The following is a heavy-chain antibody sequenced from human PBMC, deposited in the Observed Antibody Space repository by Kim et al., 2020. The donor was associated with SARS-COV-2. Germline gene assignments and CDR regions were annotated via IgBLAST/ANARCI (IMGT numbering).Heavy chain of an antibody. Sequence: GGSLRLSCAASGFTFSSYAMSWVRQAPGKGLEWVSAISGSGGSTYYADSVKGRFTISRDNSKNTLYLQMNSLRAEDTAVYYCAKPEGEGITIFISPHAFDIWGQGTMVTVSS. CDR2: ISGSGGST. CDR1: GFTFSSYA. J-gene: IGHJ3*02. V-gene: IGHV3-23*01. D-gene: IGHD3-9*01. CDR3: AKPEGEGITIFISPHAFDI.